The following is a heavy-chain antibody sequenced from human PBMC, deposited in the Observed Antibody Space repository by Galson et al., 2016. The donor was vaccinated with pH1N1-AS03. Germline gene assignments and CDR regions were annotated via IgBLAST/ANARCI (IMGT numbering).Heavy chain of an antibody. CDR2: IYWDDDK. Sequence: PALVKPTQTLTLTCAFSGFSLATSGVGVGWIRQPPGKALEWLALIYWDDDKLYNPSLKSRLTVTKHTSKNLVVLTLTDMNPVDTAPYFCTRSRYYNTNLYYFDYWGQRTLVTVSS. CDR3: TRSRYYNTNLYYFDY. J-gene: IGHJ4*02. D-gene: IGHD3-22*01. CDR1: GFSLATSGVG. V-gene: IGHV2-5*02.